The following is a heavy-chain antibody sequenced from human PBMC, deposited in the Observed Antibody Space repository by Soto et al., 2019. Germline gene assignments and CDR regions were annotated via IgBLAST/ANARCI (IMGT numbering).Heavy chain of an antibody. J-gene: IGHJ4*02. CDR1: GFPFNTFA. V-gene: IGHV3-23*01. D-gene: IGHD3-9*01. Sequence: PGGSLRLSCVASGFPFNTFAMNWVRQAPGKGLEWVSAISDSSSHTYYVDSVKGRFTISRDNSKNTLYLQMNSLRAEDTAVYYCARDPENYDILTGYYTPRYYFDYWGQGTQVTVSS. CDR3: ARDPENYDILTGYYTPRYYFDY. CDR2: ISDSSSHT.